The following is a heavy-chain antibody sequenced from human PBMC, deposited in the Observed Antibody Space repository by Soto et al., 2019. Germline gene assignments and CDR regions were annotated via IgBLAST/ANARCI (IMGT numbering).Heavy chain of an antibody. CDR3: ARERETLSSRGLLYYYYYGMDV. CDR2: IIPIFGTA. J-gene: IGHJ6*02. D-gene: IGHD6-13*01. CDR1: GGTFSSYA. V-gene: IGHV1-69*13. Sequence: ASVKVSCKASGGTFSSYAISWVRQAPGQGLEWMGGIIPIFGTANYAQKFQGRVTITADESTSTAYMELSSLRSEDTAVYYCARERETLSSRGLLYYYYYGMDVWGQGTTVTVSS.